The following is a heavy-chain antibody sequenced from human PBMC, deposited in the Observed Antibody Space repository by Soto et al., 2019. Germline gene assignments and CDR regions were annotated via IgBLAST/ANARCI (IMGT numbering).Heavy chain of an antibody. Sequence: GESLKMDVTRSGYSFTGYWIGWVRQMPGKGLEWMGIIYPGDSDTRYSPSFQGQVTISADKSISTAYLQWSSLKASDTAMYYCARHAVAGSSGYGMDVWGQGTTVTVSS. CDR2: IYPGDSDT. D-gene: IGHD6-19*01. J-gene: IGHJ6*02. V-gene: IGHV5-51*01. CDR1: GYSFTGYW. CDR3: ARHAVAGSSGYGMDV.